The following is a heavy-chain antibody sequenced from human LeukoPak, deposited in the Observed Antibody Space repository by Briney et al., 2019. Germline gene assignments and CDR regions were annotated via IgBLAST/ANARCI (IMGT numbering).Heavy chain of an antibody. V-gene: IGHV1-18*01. D-gene: IGHD2-8*01. Sequence: ASVKVSCKASGYTFTIYGISWVRQAPGHGLEWMGWISAYNGNTNYAQRLQGRVTMTTDTSTSTASMELRSLRSDDTAVYYCARDLGVLMVYDRPYYFDYWGQGTLVTVSS. CDR1: GYTFTIYG. CDR2: ISAYNGNT. CDR3: ARDLGVLMVYDRPYYFDY. J-gene: IGHJ4*02.